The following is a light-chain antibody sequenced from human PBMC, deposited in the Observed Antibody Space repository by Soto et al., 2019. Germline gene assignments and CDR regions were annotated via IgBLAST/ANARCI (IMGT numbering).Light chain of an antibody. Sequence: QSALTQPRSVSGSPGQSVAISCTGTSSDVGGYNYVSWYQQHPGKAPKLIIYDVSARPSGVPDRFSGSKSGNTASLTISGLQAEDEADYYCCAGTSLVFGGGTKLTVL. CDR2: DVS. V-gene: IGLV2-11*01. CDR1: SSDVGGYNY. J-gene: IGLJ2*01. CDR3: CAGTSLV.